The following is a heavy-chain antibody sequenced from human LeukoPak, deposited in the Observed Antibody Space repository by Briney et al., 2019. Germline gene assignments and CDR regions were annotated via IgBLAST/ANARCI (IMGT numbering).Heavy chain of an antibody. V-gene: IGHV3-9*01. J-gene: IGHJ6*02. CDR2: ISWNSGSI. CDR3: AKGRDPYYYYGMDV. Sequence: PGGSLRLSCAASGFTFDDYAMHWVRQAPGKGLEWVSGISWNSGSIGYADSVKGRFTISRDNAKNSLYLQMNSLRAEDTALYYCAKGRDPYYYYGMDVWGQGTTVTVSS. CDR1: GFTFDDYA.